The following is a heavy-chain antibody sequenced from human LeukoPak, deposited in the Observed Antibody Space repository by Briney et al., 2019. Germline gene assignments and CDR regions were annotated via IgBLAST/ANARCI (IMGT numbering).Heavy chain of an antibody. CDR2: IWHDGSNE. CDR1: GFTFSSYE. J-gene: IGHJ4*02. Sequence: GGSLRLSCAASGFTFSSYEMNWVRQAPGKGLEWLAIIWHDGSNEYYEDSVKGRFTISRDNSKNTVYLQMDSLRAEDTAVYYCARNNWNSRTQRWFYFDYWGQGTLVTVSS. V-gene: IGHV3-33*08. CDR3: ARNNWNSRTQRWFYFDY. D-gene: IGHD1-1*01.